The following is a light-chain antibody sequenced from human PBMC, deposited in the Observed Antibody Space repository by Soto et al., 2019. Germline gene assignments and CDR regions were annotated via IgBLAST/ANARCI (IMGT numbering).Light chain of an antibody. CDR3: QQYYSSRT. CDR1: QSVGSRW. CDR2: GGS. J-gene: IGKJ1*01. Sequence: EIVLTQSPGTVSLSPGERDTLSCRASQSVGSRWLAWYQQKPGQAPRVLIYGGSNRATGIPDRFSGSGSGTDFTLTISGLEAEDFAVYCCQQYYSSRTFGQGTKVEMK. V-gene: IGKV3-20*01.